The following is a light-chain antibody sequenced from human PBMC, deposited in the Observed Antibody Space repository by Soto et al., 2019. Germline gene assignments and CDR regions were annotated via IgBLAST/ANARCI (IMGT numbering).Light chain of an antibody. J-gene: IGKJ1*01. Sequence: AIQMTQSPSSLFASVGDRVTITCRASEDIRKELSWYQQKPGKAPNVLIYGASSSQSGVPSRFSGSGSGTDFTLTISSLQPEDFATYYCLQDHNYPRTFGQGTKVEVK. CDR1: EDIRKE. V-gene: IGKV1-6*01. CDR2: GAS. CDR3: LQDHNYPRT.